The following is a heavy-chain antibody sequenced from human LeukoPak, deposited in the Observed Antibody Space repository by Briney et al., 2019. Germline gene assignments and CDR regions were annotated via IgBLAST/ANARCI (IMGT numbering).Heavy chain of an antibody. V-gene: IGHV4-30-4*07. D-gene: IGHD5-18*01. CDR3: ARALWLGYNWFDP. CDR2: IYYTDT. Sequence: PSQTLSLTCAVSGGSISSGDYSWSWIRQPPGKGLEWIGYIYYTDTYYNPSLKSRVTISLDTSKNQFSLKLSSVTAADTAVYYCARALWLGYNWFDPWGQGTLVTVSS. CDR1: GGSISSGDYS. J-gene: IGHJ5*02.